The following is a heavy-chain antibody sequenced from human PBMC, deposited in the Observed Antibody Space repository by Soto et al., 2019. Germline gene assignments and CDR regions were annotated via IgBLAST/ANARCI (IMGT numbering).Heavy chain of an antibody. CDR2: IYSGGST. CDR3: ARAAFYYDVGGSYQGYYFDY. V-gene: IGHV3-53*05. CDR1: GFTVSSNY. J-gene: IGHJ4*02. D-gene: IGHD3-22*01. Sequence: GGSLRLSCAASGFTVSSNYMSWVRQAPGKGLEWVSVIYSGGSTYYADSVKGRFTISRDNSKNTLYLQMTNMDPEDTASYYCARAAFYYDVGGSYQGYYFDYWGQGTLVTVSS.